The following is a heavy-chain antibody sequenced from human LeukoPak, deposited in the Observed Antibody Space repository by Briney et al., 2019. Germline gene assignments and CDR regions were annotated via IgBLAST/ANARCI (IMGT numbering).Heavy chain of an antibody. J-gene: IGHJ5*02. D-gene: IGHD6-13*01. V-gene: IGHV4-61*02. Sequence: PSQTLSLTCTVSGGSISSGSYYWSWIRQPAGKGLEWIGRIYTSGSTNYNPSLKSRVTISVDTSKNQFSLKLSSVTAADTAVYYCASIAAAGKGSWFDPWGQGTLVTVSS. CDR2: IYTSGST. CDR3: ASIAAAGKGSWFDP. CDR1: GGSISSGSYY.